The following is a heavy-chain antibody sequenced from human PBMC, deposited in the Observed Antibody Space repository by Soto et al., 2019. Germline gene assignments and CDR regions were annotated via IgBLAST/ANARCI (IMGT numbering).Heavy chain of an antibody. D-gene: IGHD3-10*01. CDR1: GGSISNYY. CDR2: FYYTGIT. J-gene: IGHJ4*01. CDR3: ARHVVVFLLFGERVHHTDY. V-gene: IGHV4-59*08. Sequence: PSETLSLTCTVSGGSISNYYWSWIRQPPGKGLEWIGYFYYTGITNYNPSLKSRISMSVDTSKNQFSLKLSSVTAADTAVYYCARHVVVFLLFGERVHHTDYWCHGPLVTVSS.